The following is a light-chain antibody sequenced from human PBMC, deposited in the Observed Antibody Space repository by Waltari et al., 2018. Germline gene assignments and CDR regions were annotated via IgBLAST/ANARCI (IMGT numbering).Light chain of an antibody. J-gene: IGKJ4*01. CDR3: QQYDNLPLT. CDR1: QGLSNY. CDR2: DAS. V-gene: IGKV1-33*01. Sequence: DIQMTQSPSSLSASVGDRVTITCQASQGLSNYLNWYQQKPGKAPKLLIYDASNLETGVPSRFSGSGSRTDFTFTISSLQPEDIATYYWQQYDNLPLTFGGGTKVEIK.